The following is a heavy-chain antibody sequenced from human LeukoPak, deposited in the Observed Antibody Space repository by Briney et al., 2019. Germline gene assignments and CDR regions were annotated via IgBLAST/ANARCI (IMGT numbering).Heavy chain of an antibody. D-gene: IGHD3-22*01. Sequence: GRSLRLSCAASGFTFSNYAMHWVRQAPGKGLEWVAVISYDGSNKYYTDSVKGRFTISRDNSKNTLYLQMNSLRAEDTAVYYCASPRIYYYDSSGYPLGYWGQGTLVTVSS. CDR1: GFTFSNYA. CDR3: ASPRIYYYDSSGYPLGY. V-gene: IGHV3-30*04. CDR2: ISYDGSNK. J-gene: IGHJ4*02.